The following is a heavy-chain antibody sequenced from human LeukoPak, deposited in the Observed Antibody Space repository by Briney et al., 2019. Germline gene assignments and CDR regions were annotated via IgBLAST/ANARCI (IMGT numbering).Heavy chain of an antibody. CDR2: ISTNTGNP. J-gene: IGHJ4*02. CDR3: ARDSTWIRDC. D-gene: IGHD5-18*01. V-gene: IGHV7-4-1*02. Sequence: ASVKVSCKASGYTFTSYGISWVRQALGQGLEWMGRISTNTGNPTYAQGFTGRFVFSLDTSVSTAYLQISSLKAEDTAIYYCARDSTWIRDCWGQGTLVTVSS. CDR1: GYTFTSYG.